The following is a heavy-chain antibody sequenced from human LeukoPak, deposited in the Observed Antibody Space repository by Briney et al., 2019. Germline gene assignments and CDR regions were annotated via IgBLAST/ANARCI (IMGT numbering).Heavy chain of an antibody. V-gene: IGHV4-34*01. Sequence: SETLSLTCAVYGGSFSGYYWSWIRQPPGKGLEWIGEINHSASTNYNPSLKSRVTISVDTSKNQFSLKLSSMTAADTAVYYCARYGYDSSGYYSLDYWGQGTLVTVSS. D-gene: IGHD3-22*01. CDR3: ARYGYDSSGYYSLDY. CDR2: INHSAST. J-gene: IGHJ4*02. CDR1: GGSFSGYY.